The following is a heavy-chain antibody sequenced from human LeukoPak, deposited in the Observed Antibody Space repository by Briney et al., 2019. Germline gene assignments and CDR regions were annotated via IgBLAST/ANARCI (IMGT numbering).Heavy chain of an antibody. V-gene: IGHV3-66*01. CDR3: ARGGRNSGNYYLESCFDL. J-gene: IGHJ4*02. D-gene: IGHD3-10*01. Sequence: GGSLRLSCAASGFTVNGNYMSWVRQAPGKGLEWVSMIYSGGDTYYADSVRDRFTISRDSSKNALYLQMNSLGADDTAVYYCARGGRNSGNYYLESCFDLWGQGTLVTVSS. CDR1: GFTVNGNY. CDR2: IYSGGDT.